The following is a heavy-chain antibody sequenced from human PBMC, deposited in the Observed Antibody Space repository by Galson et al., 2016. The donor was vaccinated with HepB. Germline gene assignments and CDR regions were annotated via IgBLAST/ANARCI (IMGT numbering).Heavy chain of an antibody. D-gene: IGHD5-24*01. CDR1: GVSISSGNW. V-gene: IGHV4-4*02. Sequence: TLSLTCAVSGVSISSGNWWTWVRQTPGKGLEWLGEIYRSGTTNNNLSLISRVTMSVDKSNNQFSLKMTSVTAEDTAIYYCARYVTDGAAWRSFDYWGQGILVTVSS. CDR3: ARYVTDGAAWRSFDY. J-gene: IGHJ4*02. CDR2: IYRSGTT.